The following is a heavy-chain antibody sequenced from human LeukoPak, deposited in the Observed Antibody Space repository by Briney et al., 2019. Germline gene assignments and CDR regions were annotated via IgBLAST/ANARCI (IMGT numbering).Heavy chain of an antibody. Sequence: GGSLRLSCASSGFTFSSYSMNWVRQAPGKGLEWVSYISSRSSTVYYADSVKGRFTISRDNAKNSLYLQMNSLRAEDTAVYYCARDHYGDKYYFDYWGQGTLVTVSS. CDR2: ISSRSSTV. J-gene: IGHJ4*02. CDR3: ARDHYGDKYYFDY. CDR1: GFTFSSYS. V-gene: IGHV3-48*01. D-gene: IGHD4-17*01.